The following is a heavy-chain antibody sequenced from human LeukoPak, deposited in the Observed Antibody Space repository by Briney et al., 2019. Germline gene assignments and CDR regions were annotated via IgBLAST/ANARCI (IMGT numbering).Heavy chain of an antibody. CDR2: IYYSGST. CDR3: ARHRRDGYNPPDVFDI. D-gene: IGHD5-24*01. Sequence: GSLRLSCAASGFTFSSYSMNWVRQAPGKGLEWIRSIYYSGSTYYNPSLKSRVTISVDTSKNQFSLKLSSVTAADTAVYYCARHRRDGYNPPDVFDIWGQGTMVTVSS. V-gene: IGHV4-39*01. J-gene: IGHJ3*02. CDR1: GFTFSSYSMN.